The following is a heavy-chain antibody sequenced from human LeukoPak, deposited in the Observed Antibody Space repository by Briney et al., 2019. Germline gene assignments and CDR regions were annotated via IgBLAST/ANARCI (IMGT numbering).Heavy chain of an antibody. CDR3: ARGGSYYDSSAI. Sequence: GGSLRLSCAASGFTLSSYATRWFRHAPGEGQEWVSATSSSDGGTYYAESVRGRFTISRDKAKNSLYLQMNSLSAEDTAVYYCARGGSYYDSSAIWGQGTMVTVSS. V-gene: IGHV3-23*01. CDR2: TSSSDGGT. CDR1: GFTLSSYA. D-gene: IGHD3-22*01. J-gene: IGHJ3*02.